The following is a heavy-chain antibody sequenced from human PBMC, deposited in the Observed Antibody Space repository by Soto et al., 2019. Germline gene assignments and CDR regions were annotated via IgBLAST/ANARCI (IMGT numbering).Heavy chain of an antibody. D-gene: IGHD3-10*01. CDR3: ASLTMADVAFYK. CDR1: GGTFSSYT. CDR2: IIPILGIA. Sequence: QVQLVQSGAAVKKPGSSVKVSCKASGGTFSSYTISWVRQAPGQGLEWMGRIIPILGIAKYAQKYQGRVTITAHKSTSTAYMQLSSLRYEYTAFYYCASLTMADVAFYKWGQGTMVTVSS. V-gene: IGHV1-69*02. J-gene: IGHJ3*02.